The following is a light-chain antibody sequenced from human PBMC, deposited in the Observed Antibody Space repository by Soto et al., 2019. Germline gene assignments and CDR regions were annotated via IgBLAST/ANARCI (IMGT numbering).Light chain of an antibody. Sequence: DIQMTQSPSSLSASVGDTVTITCRASESINKYLCWYQHMPGKAPNLLVYVPFILQSGRPPRFSGTGFVTNFTLTNKTLLPEYFPTYYCQQGFPSPWTSGQGTTIDI. CDR1: ESINKY. V-gene: IGKV1-39*01. CDR2: VPF. J-gene: IGKJ1*01. CDR3: QQGFPSPWT.